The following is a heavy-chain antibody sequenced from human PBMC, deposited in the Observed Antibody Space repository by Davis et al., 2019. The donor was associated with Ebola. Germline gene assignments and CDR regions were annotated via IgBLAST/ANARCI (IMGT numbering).Heavy chain of an antibody. V-gene: IGHV4-39*01. Sequence: MPSETLSLTCTASGGSISSSSYYWGWIRQPPGKGLEWIGSFYYSGSTYYNPSLKSRVTISVDTSKNQFSLKLSSVTAADTAVYYCARSREPGPASGNWGQGTLVTVSS. D-gene: IGHD1-14*01. CDR1: GGSISSSSYY. CDR3: ARSREPGPASGN. CDR2: FYYSGST. J-gene: IGHJ4*02.